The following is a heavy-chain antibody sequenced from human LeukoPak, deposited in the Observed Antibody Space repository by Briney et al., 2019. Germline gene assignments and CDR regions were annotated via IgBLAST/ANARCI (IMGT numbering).Heavy chain of an antibody. V-gene: IGHV3-21*01. CDR2: ISSSSTYI. CDR1: GFTFSSYA. J-gene: IGHJ4*02. D-gene: IGHD2-2*01. Sequence: GGSLRLSCAASGFTFSSYAMSWVRQAPGKGLEWVSSISSSSTYIYWADSLKGRFTISRDNAKNSLYLQMNSLRAEDTAVYYCATSVVVPSGMFDYWGRGTLVTVSS. CDR3: ATSVVVPSGMFDY.